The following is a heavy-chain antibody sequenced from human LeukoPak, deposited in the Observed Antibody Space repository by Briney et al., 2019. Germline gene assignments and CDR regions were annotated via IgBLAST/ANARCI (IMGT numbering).Heavy chain of an antibody. J-gene: IGHJ5*02. CDR3: AKSKGSSTSRGWFDP. CDR2: ISGSGGST. V-gene: IGHV3-23*01. CDR1: GFTFSSYA. Sequence: GGSLRLSCAASGFTFSSYAMSWVRQAPGKGLEWVSAISGSGGSTYYADSVKGRFTISRDNSKNTLYLQMNGLRAEDTAVYYCAKSKGSSTSRGWFDPWGQGTLVTVSS. D-gene: IGHD2-2*01.